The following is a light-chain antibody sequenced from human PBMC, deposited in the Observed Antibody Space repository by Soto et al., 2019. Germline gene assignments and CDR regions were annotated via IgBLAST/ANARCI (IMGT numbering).Light chain of an antibody. CDR2: QDN. Sequence: SYELTQPPSVSVSPGQTASITCSGHKLGDKYACWYQQKPGQSPILVIYQDNKRPSGIPERFSGSNSGNTATLTISGTQAMDEADYYCQAWDSSMVVFGGGTKVTVL. V-gene: IGLV3-1*01. CDR1: KLGDKY. CDR3: QAWDSSMVV. J-gene: IGLJ2*01.